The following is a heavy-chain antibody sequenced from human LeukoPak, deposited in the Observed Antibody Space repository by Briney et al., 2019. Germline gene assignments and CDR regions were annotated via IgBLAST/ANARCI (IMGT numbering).Heavy chain of an antibody. D-gene: IGHD3-22*01. J-gene: IGHJ4*02. Sequence: PGGSLRLSCAASGFTFSSYSMNWVRQAPGKGLEWISYITSSSSTIYYADSVKGRFTISRDNAKNSLYLQMDSLRAEDTAIYYCARDPPYFYDSSAYDYWGQGTLVTVSS. CDR1: GFTFSSYS. CDR2: ITSSSSTI. V-gene: IGHV3-48*01. CDR3: ARDPPYFYDSSAYDY.